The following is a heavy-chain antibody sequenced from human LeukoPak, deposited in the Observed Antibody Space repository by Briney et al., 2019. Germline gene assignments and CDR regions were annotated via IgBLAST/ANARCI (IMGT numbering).Heavy chain of an antibody. V-gene: IGHV3-64D*06. CDR3: IKDRIGTWSFDH. Sequence: GGSRRLSCSASGFTFSGHFMHWVRQAPGKGLEYVSSISINGDKTYYAESVKGRFTISRDNSKNTLYLQLSSLRVEDTAVYYCIKDRIGTWSFDHWGQGTLLTVSS. CDR1: GFTFSGHF. J-gene: IGHJ4*02. D-gene: IGHD1-26*01. CDR2: ISINGDKT.